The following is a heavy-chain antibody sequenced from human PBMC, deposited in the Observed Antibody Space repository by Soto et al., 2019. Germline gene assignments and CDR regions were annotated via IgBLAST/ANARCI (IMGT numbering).Heavy chain of an antibody. J-gene: IGHJ4*02. Sequence: GGSLRLSCAASGFTFSSYGMHLVRQAQGKGLEWVAVISYDGSNKYYADSVKGRFTISRDNSKNTLYLQMNSLRAEDTAVYYCAKDRQRTNYYDSSGYYPRIFDYWGQGTLVTVSS. CDR3: AKDRQRTNYYDSSGYYPRIFDY. D-gene: IGHD3-22*01. V-gene: IGHV3-30*18. CDR1: GFTFSSYG. CDR2: ISYDGSNK.